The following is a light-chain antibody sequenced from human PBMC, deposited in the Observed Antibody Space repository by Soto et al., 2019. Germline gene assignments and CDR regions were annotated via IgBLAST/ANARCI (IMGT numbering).Light chain of an antibody. CDR3: QQYKRYLYT. CDR1: QSLSSW. V-gene: IGKV1-5*01. J-gene: IGKJ2*01. Sequence: DIQMTQSPSTLSASVGDRVTITCRASQSLSSWLAWYQQKPGKAPKLLIYDASSLESGVPSRFSGSGSGTEFTLTISSLQPDDSATYFCQQYKRYLYTFGQGTKVDIK. CDR2: DAS.